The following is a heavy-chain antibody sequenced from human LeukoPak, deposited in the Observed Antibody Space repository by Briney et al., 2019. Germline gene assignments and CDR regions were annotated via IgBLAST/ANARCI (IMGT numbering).Heavy chain of an antibody. V-gene: IGHV3-23*01. CDR3: AKSGKYDILTGHDY. CDR1: GFTFSSYA. J-gene: IGHJ4*02. Sequence: PGGSLGLSCAASGFTFSSYAMSWVRQAPGSGLEWVSGIRGGGASTYYADSVKGRFTISRDILKNTLYLQMSSLRAEDTAAYYCAKSGKYDILTGHDYWGQGTLVTVSS. CDR2: IRGGGAST. D-gene: IGHD3-9*01.